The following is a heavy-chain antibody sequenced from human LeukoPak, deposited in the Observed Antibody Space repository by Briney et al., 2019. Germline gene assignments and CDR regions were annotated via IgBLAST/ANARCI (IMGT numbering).Heavy chain of an antibody. CDR2: INTGDGDT. CDR3: AKGCSLCPVCYYLEY. J-gene: IGHJ4*02. V-gene: IGHV1-3*04. D-gene: IGHD2-21*01. CDR1: GYTFTTRA. Sequence: ASVNVSCTASGYTFTTRAIHWVRQAPGQRLEWMGLINTGDGDTLYSQKFQGRVTITRDTSANTAYLELDGLTSEDTAVYYFAKGCSLCPVCYYLEYWGQGTLVTVSS.